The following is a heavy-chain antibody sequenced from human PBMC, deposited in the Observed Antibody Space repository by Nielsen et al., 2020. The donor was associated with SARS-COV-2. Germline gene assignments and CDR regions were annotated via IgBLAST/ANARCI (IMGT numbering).Heavy chain of an antibody. CDR1: GGSISSYY. J-gene: IGHJ6*02. CDR3: ARVSSWAYYYYGMDV. CDR2: IYYSGST. D-gene: IGHD6-13*01. V-gene: IGHV4-59*08. Sequence: SETLSLTCTVSGGSISSYYWSWIRQPPGKGLEWIGYIYYSGSTNYNPSLKSRVTISVDTSKNQFSLKLSSVTAADTAVYYCARVSSWAYYYYGMDVWGQGTTVTVSS.